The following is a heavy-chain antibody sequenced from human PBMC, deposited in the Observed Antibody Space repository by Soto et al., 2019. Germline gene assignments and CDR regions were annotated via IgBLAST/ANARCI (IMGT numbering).Heavy chain of an antibody. V-gene: IGHV1-2*04. CDR2: INPNSGGT. CDR3: ALNSLGYLRSTGCYGARDAFDR. CDR1: GYTFTGYY. J-gene: IGHJ3*02. D-gene: IGHD2-2*01. Sequence: ASVKVSCKASGYTFTGYYMHWVRQAPGQGLEWMGWINPNSGGTNYAQKFQGWVTMTRDTSISPAYMALSRLRSDDTAVYYCALNSLGYLRSTGCYGARDAFDRGGKGNMVTVSS.